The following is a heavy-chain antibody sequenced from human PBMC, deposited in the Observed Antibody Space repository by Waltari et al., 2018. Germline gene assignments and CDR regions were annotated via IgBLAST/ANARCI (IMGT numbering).Heavy chain of an antibody. V-gene: IGHV1-2*02. D-gene: IGHD3-10*01. Sequence: QVQLVQSGAEVKKPGASVKVSCKASGYTFTGYYMHWVRQAPGQGLEWMGWINPNSGGTNYAQKFQGRVTMTRDTSISTAYMELSRLRSDDTAVYYCARARNGFGEFAPFDYWGQGTLVTVSS. CDR3: ARARNGFGEFAPFDY. CDR2: INPNSGGT. CDR1: GYTFTGYY. J-gene: IGHJ4*02.